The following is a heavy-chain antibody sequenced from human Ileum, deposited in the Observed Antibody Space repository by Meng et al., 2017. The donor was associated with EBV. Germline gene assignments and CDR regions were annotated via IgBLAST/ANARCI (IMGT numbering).Heavy chain of an antibody. CDR2: IHHTEST. CDR3: ARESYSDSSGYYSLDY. Sequence: QGLVRVSGPGLVKPSGTLSLTCAVSGGSISSSNWWSWVRQAPGKGLEWIGEIHHTESTNYNPSLKSRVTISVDKSKNQFSLKLSSVTAADTAVYYCARESYSDSSGYYSLDYWGQGSLVTVSS. J-gene: IGHJ4*02. CDR1: GGSISSSNW. D-gene: IGHD3-22*01. V-gene: IGHV4-4*02.